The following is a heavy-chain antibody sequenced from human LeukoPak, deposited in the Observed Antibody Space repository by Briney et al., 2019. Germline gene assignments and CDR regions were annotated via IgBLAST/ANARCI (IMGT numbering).Heavy chain of an antibody. CDR1: GFTFGDYA. CDR2: IRSKAYGGTT. D-gene: IGHD3-10*01. V-gene: IGHV3-49*04. Sequence: GRSLRLSCTASGFTFGDYAMSWVRQAPGKGLEWVGFIRSKAYGGTTEYAASVKGRFTISRDDSKSIAYLQMNSLKTEDTAVYYCTRGVGYYGSGSYLYWGQGTLVTVSS. J-gene: IGHJ4*02. CDR3: TRGVGYYGSGSYLY.